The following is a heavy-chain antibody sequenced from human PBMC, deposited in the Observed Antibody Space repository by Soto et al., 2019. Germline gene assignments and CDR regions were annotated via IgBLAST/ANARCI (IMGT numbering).Heavy chain of an antibody. Sequence: QVQLQESGPGLVKPSETLSLTCSVSGGSITTYYLSWLRQPPGKGLEWMGYIHYEGSTNYNTFLKSRVTILVATSQNQFSLKLTSVTAADTAVYFCPRGRRSGWYHFDSWGQGTLVTVSS. V-gene: IGHV4-59*01. CDR1: GGSITTYY. CDR3: PRGRRSGWYHFDS. CDR2: IHYEGST. J-gene: IGHJ4*02. D-gene: IGHD6-19*01.